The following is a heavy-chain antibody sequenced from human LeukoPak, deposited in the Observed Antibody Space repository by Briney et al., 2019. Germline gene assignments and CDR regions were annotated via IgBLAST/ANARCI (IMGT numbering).Heavy chain of an antibody. V-gene: IGHV4-59*11. CDR3: ARVFEGRWLQYFDY. CDR2: IYYSGST. D-gene: IGHD5-24*01. J-gene: IGHJ4*02. CDR1: GGPISSHY. Sequence: PSETLSLTCTVSGGPISSHYWSWIRQPPGKGLEWIGYIYYSGSTNYNPSLESRVTISVDTSKNQFSLKLSSVTAADTAVYYCARVFEGRWLQYFDYWGQGTLVTVSS.